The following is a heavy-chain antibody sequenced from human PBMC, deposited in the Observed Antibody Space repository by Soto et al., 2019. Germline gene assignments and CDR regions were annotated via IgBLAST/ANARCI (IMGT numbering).Heavy chain of an antibody. J-gene: IGHJ6*02. CDR2: IYHGGST. V-gene: IGHV4-4*02. Sequence: XETLSLTCSVSGGSISSANWWTWVRQPPGKGLEWIGEIYHGGSTSYNPSLKSRVTLSLDKFKNHFSLNLTSVTAADTAVYYCARLSFSYGVDVWGQGTTVTVSS. CDR1: GGSISSANW. CDR3: ARLSFSYGVDV.